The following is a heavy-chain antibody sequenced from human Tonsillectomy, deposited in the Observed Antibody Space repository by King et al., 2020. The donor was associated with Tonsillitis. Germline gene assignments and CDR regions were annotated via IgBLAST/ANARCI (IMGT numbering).Heavy chain of an antibody. V-gene: IGHV3-15*01. D-gene: IGHD1-26*01. J-gene: IGHJ3*02. CDR1: GFIFSNAW. CDR2: IKSKTDGETT. Sequence: VQLVESGGGLVKPGGSLRLSCAASGFIFSNAWMSWVRQAPGKGLEWVGRIKSKTDGETTDYAAPVKGRFTISRYVSNMMYLQMNSLKTEDTAVYYCTRVFEELSDAFDIWGQGTMVTVSS. CDR3: TRVFEELSDAFDI.